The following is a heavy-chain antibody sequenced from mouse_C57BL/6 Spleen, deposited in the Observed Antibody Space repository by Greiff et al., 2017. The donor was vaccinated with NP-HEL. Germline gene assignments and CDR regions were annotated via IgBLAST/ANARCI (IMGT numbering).Heavy chain of an antibody. V-gene: IGHV5-17*01. CDR3: ARGVGSGYAFLAY. D-gene: IGHD3-2*02. CDR1: GFTFSDYG. CDR2: ISSGSSTI. J-gene: IGHJ3*01. Sequence: EVHLVESGGGLVKPGGSLKLSCAASGFTFSDYGMHWVRQAPEKGLEWVAYISSGSSTIYYADTVKGRFTISRDNAKNTLFLQMTSLRSEDTAMYYCARGVGSGYAFLAYWGQGTLVTVSA.